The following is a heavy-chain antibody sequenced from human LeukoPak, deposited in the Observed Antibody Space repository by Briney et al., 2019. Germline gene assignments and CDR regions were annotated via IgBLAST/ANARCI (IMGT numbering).Heavy chain of an antibody. V-gene: IGHV3-74*01. CDR3: ARSLLGYCSGGSCYIDYYGMDV. J-gene: IGHJ6*02. CDR2: INSDGSRT. D-gene: IGHD2-15*01. Sequence: GGSLRLSCAASGFTFSTYWMHWVRQAPGKGLVWVSRINSDGSRTTYADSVKGRFTISRDNAKNSLYLQMNSLRAEDTAVYYCARSLLGYCSGGSCYIDYYGMDVWGQGTTVTVSS. CDR1: GFTFSTYW.